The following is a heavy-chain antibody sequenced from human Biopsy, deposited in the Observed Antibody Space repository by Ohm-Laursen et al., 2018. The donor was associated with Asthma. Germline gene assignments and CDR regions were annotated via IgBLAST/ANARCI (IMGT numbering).Heavy chain of an antibody. CDR2: IYSGGTS. Sequence: SLRLSCAASGFAVSRDHMFWVRQAPGKGLEWVSVIYSGGTSHTADSVQGRVTISRDNSKNTLSLQMNSLRAEDTAVYYCARAYGGSFFSGPFDIWGQGTMVTVSS. CDR3: ARAYGGSFFSGPFDI. CDR1: GFAVSRDH. V-gene: IGHV3-53*01. D-gene: IGHD4-23*01. J-gene: IGHJ3*02.